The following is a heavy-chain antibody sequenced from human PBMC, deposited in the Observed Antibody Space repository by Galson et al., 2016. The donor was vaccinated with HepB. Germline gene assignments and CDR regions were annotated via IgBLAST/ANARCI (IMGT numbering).Heavy chain of an antibody. CDR3: ARLRRYNHNYIIDYALDF. Sequence: SVKVSCKASGYSFSSYGISWVRQAPGQGLEWMGWISVYSGNTNYAQRLQDRVTLTTDTSTSTAYMELRSPRSYDTAVYYCARLRRYNHNYIIDYALDFWGQGTMVAVSS. D-gene: IGHD1-1*01. V-gene: IGHV1-18*01. CDR2: ISVYSGNT. CDR1: GYSFSSYG. J-gene: IGHJ3*01.